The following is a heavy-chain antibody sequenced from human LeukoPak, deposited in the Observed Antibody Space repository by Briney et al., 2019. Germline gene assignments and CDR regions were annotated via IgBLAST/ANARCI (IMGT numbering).Heavy chain of an antibody. Sequence: SGTLSLTCAVSGGSISSYYWSWIRQPPGKGLEWIGYIYYSGSTNYNPSLKSRVTISVDTSKNQFSLKLSSVTAADTAVYYCARVSYGGNSVDYWGQGTLVTVSS. CDR2: IYYSGST. D-gene: IGHD4-23*01. J-gene: IGHJ4*02. CDR1: GGSISSYY. CDR3: ARVSYGGNSVDY. V-gene: IGHV4-59*01.